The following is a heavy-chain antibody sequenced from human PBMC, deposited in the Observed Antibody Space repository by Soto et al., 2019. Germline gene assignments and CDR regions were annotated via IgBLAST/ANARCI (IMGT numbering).Heavy chain of an antibody. J-gene: IGHJ4*02. CDR3: AKDLGNGDITDY. V-gene: IGHV3-23*01. CDR2: ISGSGGST. D-gene: IGHD4-17*01. Sequence: EVQLLESGGGLVQPGGSLRLSCAASGLTFSSYAMSWVRQAPGKGLEWVSAISGSGGSTYYADSVKGRFTISRDNSKNTLYLQMNSLRAEDTAVYYCAKDLGNGDITDYWGQGTLVTVSS. CDR1: GLTFSSYA.